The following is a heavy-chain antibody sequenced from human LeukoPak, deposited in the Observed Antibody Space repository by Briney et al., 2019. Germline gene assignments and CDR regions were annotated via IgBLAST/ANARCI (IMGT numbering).Heavy chain of an antibody. CDR2: MNPNSGKT. J-gene: IGHJ4*02. Sequence: ASVKVSCKASGYTFTSYDINWVRQATGQGLEWMGWMNPNSGKTGYAQKFQGRVTITRNTSISTAYMELSSLRSEDTAVYYCARFDCSGGSCYEDYWGQGTLVTVSS. D-gene: IGHD2-15*01. CDR3: ARFDCSGGSCYEDY. V-gene: IGHV1-8*03. CDR1: GYTFTSYD.